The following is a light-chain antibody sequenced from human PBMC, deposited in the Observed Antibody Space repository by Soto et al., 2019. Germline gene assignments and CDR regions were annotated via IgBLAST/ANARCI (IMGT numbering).Light chain of an antibody. CDR3: CSYAGSNNFV. V-gene: IGLV2-8*01. J-gene: IGLJ1*01. CDR1: NSDIGAYNH. Sequence: QSALTQPPSASGSPGQSVTISCTGSNSDIGAYNHVSWYQQHPGKAPKFINYEVGERPSGVPDRFSGSKSGNTASLTVSGLQAEDEADYYCCSYAGSNNFVFGTGTKVTVL. CDR2: EVG.